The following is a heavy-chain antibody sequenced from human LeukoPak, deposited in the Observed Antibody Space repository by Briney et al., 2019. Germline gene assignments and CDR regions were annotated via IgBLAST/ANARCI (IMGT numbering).Heavy chain of an antibody. V-gene: IGHV5-51*01. CDR3: ARRRRDGLYFDY. Sequence: GESLKISCKGSGYFFASYWIGWVRQMSGKGLEWMGLVFPGDSDTRYSPSFQGRVTISVDKSSSTATLQWSSLKASDTATYYCARRRRDGLYFDYWGQGTLVTVSS. CDR2: VFPGDSDT. J-gene: IGHJ4*02. D-gene: IGHD5-24*01. CDR1: GYFFASYW.